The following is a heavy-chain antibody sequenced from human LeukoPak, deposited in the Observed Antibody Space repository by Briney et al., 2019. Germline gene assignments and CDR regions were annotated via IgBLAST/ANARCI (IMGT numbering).Heavy chain of an antibody. D-gene: IGHD3-10*01. V-gene: IGHV1-2*02. CDR2: INPNSGGT. Sequence: GASVKVSCKASGYTFTGYYMHWVRQAPGQGLEWMGWINPNSGGTNYAQKFQGRVTMTRDTSISTAYMELSRLRSDDTAVYYCAREEYYGSGSYGDWGQGTLVTVSS. CDR3: AREEYYGSGSYGD. J-gene: IGHJ4*02. CDR1: GYTFTGYY.